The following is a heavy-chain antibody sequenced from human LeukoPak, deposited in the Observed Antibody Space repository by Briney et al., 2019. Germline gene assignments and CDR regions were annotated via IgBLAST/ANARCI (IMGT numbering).Heavy chain of an antibody. D-gene: IGHD2-2*01. CDR2: ISSSGSTI. CDR1: GFTFSSYE. Sequence: GGSLRLSCAASGFTFSSYEMNWVRQAPGRGLEWVSYISSSGSTIYYADSVKGRFTISRDNSKNTLSLQMNSLRAEDTAVYYCARGRRYQLLYNWFDSWGQGTLVTVSS. CDR3: ARGRRYQLLYNWFDS. J-gene: IGHJ5*01. V-gene: IGHV3-48*03.